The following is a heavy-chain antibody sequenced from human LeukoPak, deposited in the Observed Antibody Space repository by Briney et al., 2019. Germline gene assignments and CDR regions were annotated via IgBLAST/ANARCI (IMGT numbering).Heavy chain of an antibody. Sequence: SETLSLTCTVSGGSISSYYWSWIRQPPGKGLEWIGYIYYSGSTYYNPSLKSRVTISVDTSKNQFSLKLSSVTAADTAVYHCARGSDYDYVWGSYPFDYWGQGTLVTVSS. CDR1: GGSISSYY. J-gene: IGHJ4*02. V-gene: IGHV4-59*12. D-gene: IGHD3-16*01. CDR3: ARGSDYDYVWGSYPFDY. CDR2: IYYSGST.